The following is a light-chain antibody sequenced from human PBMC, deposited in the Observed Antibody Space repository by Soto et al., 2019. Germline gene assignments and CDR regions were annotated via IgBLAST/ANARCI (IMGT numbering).Light chain of an antibody. CDR3: SSYTSSSTYV. V-gene: IGLV2-14*01. Sequence: QSALTQPASASGSPGQSITISCTGTSSDVGGYNYVSWYQQHPGKAPKHMIYEVSNRPSGVSNRFSGSKSGNTASLTISGLQAEDEADYYCSSYTSSSTYVFGPGTKLTVL. CDR1: SSDVGGYNY. J-gene: IGLJ1*01. CDR2: EVS.